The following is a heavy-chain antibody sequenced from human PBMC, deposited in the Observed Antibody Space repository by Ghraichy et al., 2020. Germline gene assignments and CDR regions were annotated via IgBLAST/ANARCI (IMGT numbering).Heavy chain of an antibody. CDR3: VRGGSGPEWLVFRY. V-gene: IGHV4-59*01. J-gene: IGHJ4*02. D-gene: IGHD6-19*01. CDR2: IYYSGST. CDR1: GGSINTYY. Sequence: SQTLSLTCTVSGGSINTYYWSWIRQPPGKGLEWIGYIYYSGSTNYNPSLESRVTISVDTSKNQFSLKLSSVTAADTAVYYCVRGGSGPEWLVFRYWGQGTLVTVSS.